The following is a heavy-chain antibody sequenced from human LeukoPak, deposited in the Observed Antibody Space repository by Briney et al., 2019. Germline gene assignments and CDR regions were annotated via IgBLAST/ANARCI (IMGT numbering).Heavy chain of an antibody. Sequence: SQTLSLTCTVSGGSISSGSYYWGWIRQPPGKGLEWIGSIYYSGSTYYNPSLKSRVTISVDTSKNQFSLKLSSVTAADTAVYYCARGVGLRLGELSLSVDIWGQGTMVTVSS. CDR1: GGSISSGSYY. V-gene: IGHV4-39*01. J-gene: IGHJ3*02. D-gene: IGHD3-16*02. CDR2: IYYSGST. CDR3: ARGVGLRLGELSLSVDI.